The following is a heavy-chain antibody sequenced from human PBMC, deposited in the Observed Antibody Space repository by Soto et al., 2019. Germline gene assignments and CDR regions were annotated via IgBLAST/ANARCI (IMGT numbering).Heavy chain of an antibody. CDR2: INHSGST. J-gene: IGHJ6*02. CDR3: ARLPDYYGSGFYYFGMDV. Sequence: SETLSLTCDGYGGSLSGHFWSWIRQPPGTGLEWIGEINHSGSTNYNPSLKRRLIMSVDTSKNHFSLKLSSVTAADSAVYYCARLPDYYGSGFYYFGMDVWGQGTTVTVSS. V-gene: IGHV4-34*09. CDR1: GGSLSGHF. D-gene: IGHD3-10*01.